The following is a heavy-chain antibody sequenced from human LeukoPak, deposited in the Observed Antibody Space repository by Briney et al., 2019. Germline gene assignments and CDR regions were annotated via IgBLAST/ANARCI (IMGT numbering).Heavy chain of an antibody. V-gene: IGHV3-15*01. CDR2: IKSKTDGGTT. J-gene: IGHJ4*02. CDR1: GFTFNNAW. Sequence: GGSLRLSCAASGFTFNNAWMSWVRQAPGKGLEWVGRIKSKTDGGTTDYAAPVKGRFTISRDDSKNTLYLQMNSLKTEDTAVYYCTTVFFLSRCPFPHTAACVSGYYRRFDYWGQGTLVTVSS. CDR3: TTVFFLSRCPFPHTAACVSGYYRRFDY. D-gene: IGHD3-3*01.